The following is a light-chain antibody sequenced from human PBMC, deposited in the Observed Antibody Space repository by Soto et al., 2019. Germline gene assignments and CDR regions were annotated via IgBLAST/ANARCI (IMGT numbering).Light chain of an antibody. J-gene: IGKJ5*01. CDR2: LGS. CDR1: QSLLHSNGYNY. CDR3: MQALQTGIT. V-gene: IGKV2-28*01. Sequence: DIVMTQSPLSLPVTPGEPASISCRSSQSLLHSNGYNYLDWYLQKPGQSPQLLIYLGSNRASGVHDRFSGSGSGTDFTLKISRVEAEDVGVYYCMQALQTGITFGQWTRLEIK.